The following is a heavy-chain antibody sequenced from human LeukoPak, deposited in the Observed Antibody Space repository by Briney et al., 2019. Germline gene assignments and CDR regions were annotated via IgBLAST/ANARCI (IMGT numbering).Heavy chain of an antibody. V-gene: IGHV3-9*01. J-gene: IGHJ4*02. CDR2: ISYNSGSI. CDR3: AKSSGYTYGSIDY. CDR1: GFTFDDYA. D-gene: IGHD5-18*01. Sequence: GGSLRLSCAASGFTFDDYAMHWVRPAPGKGLEWVSGISYNSGSIGYADSAKGRFTMSRDNAKNSLYLQMNSLRAEDTALYYCAKSSGYTYGSIDYWGQGTLVTVSS.